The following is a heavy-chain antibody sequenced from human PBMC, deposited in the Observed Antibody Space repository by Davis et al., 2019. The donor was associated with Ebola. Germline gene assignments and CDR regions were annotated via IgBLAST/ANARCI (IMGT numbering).Heavy chain of an antibody. Sequence: MPSETLSLTCTVSGGSISSYYWSWIRQPPGKGLEWIGYIYYSGSTNYNPSLKSRVTISVDTSKNQFSLKLSSVTAADTAVYYCARRYGGRYWGQGTLVTVSS. CDR3: ARRYGGRY. D-gene: IGHD4-23*01. CDR1: GGSISSYY. J-gene: IGHJ4*02. CDR2: IYYSGST. V-gene: IGHV4-59*08.